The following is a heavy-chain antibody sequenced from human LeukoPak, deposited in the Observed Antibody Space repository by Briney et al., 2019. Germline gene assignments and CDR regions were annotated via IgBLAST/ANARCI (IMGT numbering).Heavy chain of an antibody. CDR2: ISSSSSYI. CDR3: TKRTDSTGSRASAFDV. CDR1: GFTFSSYS. Sequence: GGSLRLSCAASGFTFSSYSMNWVRQAPGRGLEWVSSISSSSSYIYYAGSVKGRFTISRDNAKNSLYLQMNSLRAEDSAFFYCTKRTDSTGSRASAFDVWGQGTVVTVSS. V-gene: IGHV3-21*04. J-gene: IGHJ3*01. D-gene: IGHD2/OR15-2a*01.